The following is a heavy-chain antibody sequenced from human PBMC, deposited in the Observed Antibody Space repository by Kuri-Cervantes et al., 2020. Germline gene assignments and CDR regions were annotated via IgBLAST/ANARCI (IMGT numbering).Heavy chain of an antibody. V-gene: IGHV3-30*03. CDR2: ISYDGSNK. D-gene: IGHD3-22*01. CDR1: GFTFSSYG. Sequence: GGSLRLSCAASGFTFSSYGMHWVRQAPGKGLEWVAVISYDGSNKYYADSVKGRFTISRDNAKNSLYLQMSSLRAEDTAVYYCARARVMYYYDSSGRIDYWGQGTLVTVSS. J-gene: IGHJ4*02. CDR3: ARARVMYYYDSSGRIDY.